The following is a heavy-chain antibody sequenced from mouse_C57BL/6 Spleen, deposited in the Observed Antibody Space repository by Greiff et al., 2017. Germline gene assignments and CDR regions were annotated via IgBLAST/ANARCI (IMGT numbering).Heavy chain of an antibody. CDR2: INPSDGGT. CDR1: GYTFTSYW. CDR3: TRSGDGYNRDAMDY. Sequence: QVQLQQPGTELVKPGASVKLSCKASGYTFTSYWMHWVKQRPGQGLEWIGSINPSDGGTNYNQKFKSKATLTVDKSSSTAYMQLSSLTSEDSVVYEGTRSGDGYNRDAMDYWGQGNSVTVSS. J-gene: IGHJ4*01. D-gene: IGHD2-3*01. V-gene: IGHV1-53*01.